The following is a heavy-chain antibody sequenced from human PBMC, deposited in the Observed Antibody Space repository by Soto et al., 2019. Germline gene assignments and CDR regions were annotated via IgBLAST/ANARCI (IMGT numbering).Heavy chain of an antibody. CDR3: ARHNGPLYVGYYYDMEV. CDR1: GGSISGSSYY. V-gene: IGHV4-39*01. D-gene: IGHD3-16*01. Sequence: PSQTLSLTCTVAGGSISGSSYYWGWIRQPPGKGLEWIGSIYYSGYTYYNPSLKSRVTISVDTSKNQFSLKLSSVTAADTAVYYCARHNGPLYVGYYYDMEVWGQGTTVTVSS. CDR2: IYYSGYT. J-gene: IGHJ6*02.